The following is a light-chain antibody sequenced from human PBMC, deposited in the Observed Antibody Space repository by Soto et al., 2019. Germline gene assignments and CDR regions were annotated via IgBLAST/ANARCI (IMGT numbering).Light chain of an antibody. J-gene: IGKJ2*01. CDR2: DAS. CDR1: QSISSW. CDR3: QQYNSYPYT. Sequence: DIQMTQSPSTLSRSVGDRVTITCRASQSISSWLAWYQQKPGKAPKLLIYDASSLESGVPSRFSGSGSGTEFTLTISSLQPDDFAAHYCQQYNSYPYTFGQGTKLEIK. V-gene: IGKV1-5*01.